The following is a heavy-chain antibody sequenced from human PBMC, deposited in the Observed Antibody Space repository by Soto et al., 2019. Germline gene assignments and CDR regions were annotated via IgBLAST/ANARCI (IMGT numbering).Heavy chain of an antibody. Sequence: QVQLVESGGGLVKPGGSLRLSCAASGFTFSDYYMSWIRQAPGKGLEWVSYISSSGSTIYYADSVKGRFTISRDNAKHSRYREMNSRRAEDTAVYYCARGPYDYVWGSDPPHFDYWGQGTLVTVSS. CDR2: ISSSGSTI. D-gene: IGHD3-16*02. J-gene: IGHJ4*02. V-gene: IGHV3-11*01. CDR3: ARGPYDYVWGSDPPHFDY. CDR1: GFTFSDYY.